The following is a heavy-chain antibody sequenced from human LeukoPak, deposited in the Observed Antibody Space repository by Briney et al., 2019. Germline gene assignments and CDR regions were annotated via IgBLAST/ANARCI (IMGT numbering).Heavy chain of an antibody. V-gene: IGHV3-7*05. CDR1: GFIFSRYR. J-gene: IGHJ4*02. Sequence: GGSLRLSCAASGFIFSRYRMSWVRQPPGKGREWVATINQDGSEEYYVGSVKGRFTISRDNAKNSLYLQMNSLRADDTALYYCSRDWDFDWLSPRFDYWGQGTLVSVSS. D-gene: IGHD3-9*01. CDR3: SRDWDFDWLSPRFDY. CDR2: INQDGSEE.